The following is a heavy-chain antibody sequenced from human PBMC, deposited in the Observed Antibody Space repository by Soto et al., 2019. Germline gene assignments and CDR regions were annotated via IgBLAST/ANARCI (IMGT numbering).Heavy chain of an antibody. V-gene: IGHV1-18*01. J-gene: IGHJ6*02. CDR1: GYTFTSYG. D-gene: IGHD6-6*01. Sequence: ASVKVSCKASGYTFTSYGISWVRQAPGQGLEWMGWISAYNGNTNYAQKLQGRVTMTTDTSTSTAYMELRSLRSDDTAVYYCASSSSLCCDGMDVWGQGTTVPYP. CDR2: ISAYNGNT. CDR3: ASSSSLCCDGMDV.